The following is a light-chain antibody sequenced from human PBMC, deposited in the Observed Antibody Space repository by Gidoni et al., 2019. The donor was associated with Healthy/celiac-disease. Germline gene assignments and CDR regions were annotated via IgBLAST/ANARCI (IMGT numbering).Light chain of an antibody. Sequence: EIVMTQSPATLSVSPGERAPLSCRASQSVNSNLAWYQQKPGQAPRLLIYGASTRATGSPARFSGSGSGTEFTLTISSLQSEDFAVYYCQQYNNWPRTFGQGTKVEIK. J-gene: IGKJ1*01. V-gene: IGKV3-15*01. CDR3: QQYNNWPRT. CDR2: GAS. CDR1: QSVNSN.